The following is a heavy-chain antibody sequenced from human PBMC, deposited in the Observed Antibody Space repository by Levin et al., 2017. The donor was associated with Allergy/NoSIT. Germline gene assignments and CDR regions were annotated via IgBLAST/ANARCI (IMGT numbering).Heavy chain of an antibody. Sequence: RPSETLSLTCTVSGVSINSGDYYWSWIRQPPGKGLEWIGFIHYSGTTHYSPSLKSRVTISLDTSKNQFSLMLNSVSAADTAVYYCASALGYCSGGGCRWGQGTLVTVSS. CDR1: GVSINSGDYY. CDR2: IHYSGTT. D-gene: IGHD2-15*01. V-gene: IGHV4-30-4*01. CDR3: ASALGYCSGGGCR. J-gene: IGHJ4*02.